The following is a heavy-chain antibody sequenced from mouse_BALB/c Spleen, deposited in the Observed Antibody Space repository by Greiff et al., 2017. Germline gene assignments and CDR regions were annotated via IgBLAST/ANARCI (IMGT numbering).Heavy chain of an antibody. V-gene: IGHV1S137*01. Sequence: QVQLQQSGAELVRPGVSVKISCKGSGYTFTDYAMHWVKQSHAKSLEWIGVISTYYGDASYNQKFKGKATMTVDKSSSTAYMELARLTSEDSAIYYCAREGGNYYAMYYWGQGTSVTVSS. CDR2: ISTYYGDA. CDR1: GYTFTDYA. J-gene: IGHJ4*01. D-gene: IGHD2-1*01. CDR3: AREGGNYYAMYY.